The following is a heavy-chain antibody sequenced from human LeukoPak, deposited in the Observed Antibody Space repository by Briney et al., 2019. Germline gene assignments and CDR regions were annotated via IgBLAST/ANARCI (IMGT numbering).Heavy chain of an antibody. CDR1: EFTFSSYS. CDR2: ISSSSSYI. Sequence: GGSLRLSCAASEFTFSSYSMNWVRQAPGKGLEWVSSISSSSSYIYYADSVKGRFTISRDNAKNSLYLQMNSLRAEDTAVYYCARDRYGDYAPFDYWGQGTLVTVSS. CDR3: ARDRYGDYAPFDY. V-gene: IGHV3-21*01. D-gene: IGHD4-17*01. J-gene: IGHJ4*02.